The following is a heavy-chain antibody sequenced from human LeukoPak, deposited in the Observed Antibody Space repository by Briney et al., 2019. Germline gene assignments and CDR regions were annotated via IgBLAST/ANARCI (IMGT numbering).Heavy chain of an antibody. CDR3: AKDRVPVSMI. J-gene: IGHJ4*02. CDR2: ISGSGSST. V-gene: IGHV3-23*01. CDR1: ASTFSSYG. Sequence: GGSLRLSCAASASTFSSYGMSWVRQAPGKGLEWVSGISGSGSSTYYADSVKGRFTISRDNSKSTLYLQMSSLRAEDTAVYYCAKDRVPVSMIWGQGTLVTVSS. D-gene: IGHD3-22*01.